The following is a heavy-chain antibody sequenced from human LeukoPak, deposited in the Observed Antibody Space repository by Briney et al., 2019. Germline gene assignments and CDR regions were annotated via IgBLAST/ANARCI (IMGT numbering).Heavy chain of an antibody. Sequence: SETLSLTCTISGGSISNYYWSWIRQPPGKGLEWIGHIYYSGRTSYNPSLTSRVTISVDTSKNRFSLKLSSVTAADTAVYYCARVSVSMVRGVIIRYDWFDPWGQGTLVTVSS. J-gene: IGHJ5*02. CDR3: ARVSVSMVRGVIIRYDWFDP. D-gene: IGHD3-10*01. V-gene: IGHV4-59*01. CDR2: IYYSGRT. CDR1: GGSISNYY.